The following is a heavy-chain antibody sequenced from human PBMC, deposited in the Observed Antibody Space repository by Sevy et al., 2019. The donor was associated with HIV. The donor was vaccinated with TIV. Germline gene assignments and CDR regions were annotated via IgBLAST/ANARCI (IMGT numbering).Heavy chain of an antibody. CDR3: ARDLGWHCTGNNYQTSWFDP. CDR2: IKQDGSEK. V-gene: IGHV3-7*01. CDR1: GFTFSGYW. J-gene: IGHJ5*02. D-gene: IGHD2-8*02. Sequence: GGSLRLSCAASGFTFSGYWMSWFRQAPRKGLEWVANIKQDGSEKSYVDSVKGRFTISRDNAKNSLYLQMNSLRVEDTAVYYCARDLGWHCTGNNYQTSWFDPWGQGTLVTVSS.